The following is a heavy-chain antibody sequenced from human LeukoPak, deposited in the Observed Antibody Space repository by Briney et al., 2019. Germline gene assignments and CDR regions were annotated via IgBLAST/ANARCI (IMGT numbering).Heavy chain of an antibody. CDR1: AFTFSNYY. CDR3: AREGSSGYSGYFDL. CDR2: ISSSSSYT. Sequence: PAGSLRLSCAAYAFTFSNYYMGWLPQAPGKGLEWVLYISSSSSYTKYADCVKGRFTISRDNAKNSLYMQMNSVRAEDTAVYYCAREGSSGYSGYFDLWGRGTLVTVSS. V-gene: IGHV3-11*05. J-gene: IGHJ2*01. D-gene: IGHD3-22*01.